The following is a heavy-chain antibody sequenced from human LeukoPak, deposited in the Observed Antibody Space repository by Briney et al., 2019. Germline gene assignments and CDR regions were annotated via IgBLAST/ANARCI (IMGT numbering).Heavy chain of an antibody. CDR2: IYYSGST. J-gene: IGHJ3*02. CDR3: ARLEVVPAPRTFDI. Sequence: SQTLSLTCTVSGGSISSGGYYWSWIRQHPGKGLEWIGYIYYSGSTYYNPSLKSRVTISVDTSKNQFSLKLSSVTAADTAVYYCARLEVVPAPRTFDIWGQGTMVTVSS. V-gene: IGHV4-31*03. CDR1: GGSISSGGYY. D-gene: IGHD2-2*01.